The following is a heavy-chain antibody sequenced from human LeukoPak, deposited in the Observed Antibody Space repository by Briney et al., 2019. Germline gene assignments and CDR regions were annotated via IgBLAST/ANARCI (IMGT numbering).Heavy chain of an antibody. V-gene: IGHV3-30*04. D-gene: IGHD6-19*01. J-gene: IGHJ6*02. CDR1: GFTFSSYA. CDR2: ISYDGSNK. Sequence: GGSLRLSCAASGFTFSSYAMHWVRQAPGKGLEWVAVISYDGSNKYYADSVKGRFTISRDNSKNTLYLQMNSLRAEDTAVYYCAIDALDHSSGWYLSYYYYYGMDVWGQGTTVTVSS. CDR3: AIDALDHSSGWYLSYYYYYGMDV.